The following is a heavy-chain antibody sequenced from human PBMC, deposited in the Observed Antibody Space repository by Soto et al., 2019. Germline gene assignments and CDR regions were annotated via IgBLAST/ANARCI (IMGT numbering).Heavy chain of an antibody. CDR1: GGSISSISYY. J-gene: IGHJ4*02. D-gene: IGHD6-6*01. CDR3: ASLEYSSSSPY. Sequence: SETLSLTCTVSGGSISSISYYWGWIRQPPGKGLEWIGSIYYSGSTYYNPSLKSRVTISVDTSKNQFSLKLSSVTAADTAVYYCASLEYSSSSPYWGQGTLVTVSS. V-gene: IGHV4-39*01. CDR2: IYYSGST.